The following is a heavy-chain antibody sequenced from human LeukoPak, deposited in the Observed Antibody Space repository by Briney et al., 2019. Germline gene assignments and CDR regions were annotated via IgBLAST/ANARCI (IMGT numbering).Heavy chain of an antibody. V-gene: IGHV3-30*18. CDR2: ISYDGSNK. CDR1: GFTFSSYG. D-gene: IGHD5/OR15-5a*01. CDR3: ANLYSVYDFGY. Sequence: GGSLRPSCAASGFTFSSYGMHWVRQAPGKGLEWVAVISYDGSNKYYADSVKGRFTISRDNSKNTLYLQMNSLRAEDTAVYYCANLYSVYDFGYWGQGTLVTVSS. J-gene: IGHJ4*02.